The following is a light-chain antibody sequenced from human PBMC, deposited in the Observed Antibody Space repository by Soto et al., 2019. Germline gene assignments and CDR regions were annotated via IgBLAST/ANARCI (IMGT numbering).Light chain of an antibody. Sequence: QPVLTQSSSASASLGSSVKLTCTLSGGHISYIVAWHQQQPGKAPRYLMKLEGTGAYNKGSGIPDRFSGSSSGADRYLTISNLQFEDEADYYCETWGNDIGGFGGGTKLTV. J-gene: IGLJ3*02. CDR3: ETWGNDIGG. CDR1: GGHISYI. CDR2: LEGTGAY. V-gene: IGLV4-60*02.